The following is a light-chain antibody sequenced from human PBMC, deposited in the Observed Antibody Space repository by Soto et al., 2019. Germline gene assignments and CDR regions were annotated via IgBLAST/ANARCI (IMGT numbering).Light chain of an antibody. CDR1: SSDVGGYNY. CDR3: SSYAGSNNYV. V-gene: IGLV2-8*01. CDR2: EVS. Sequence: VLTQPPSASGSPGQSVTISCTGTSSDVGGYNYVSWYQQHPGKAPKLMIYEVSKRPSGVPDRFSGSKSGNTASLTVSGLQAEDEADYYRSSYAGSNNYVFGTGTKVTVL. J-gene: IGLJ1*01.